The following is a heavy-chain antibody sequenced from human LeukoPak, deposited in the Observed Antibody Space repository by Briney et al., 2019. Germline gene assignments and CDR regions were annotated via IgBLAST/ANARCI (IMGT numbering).Heavy chain of an antibody. CDR2: ISSSSSTI. Sequence: PGGSLRLSCAASGFTFSSYSMNWVRQAPGKGLEWVSYISSSSSTIYYADSVKGRFTISRDNAKNSLYLQMNSLRAEDTAVYYCARDPDPREVGAHGSGSYSHYWGQGTLVTVSS. CDR3: ARDPDPREVGAHGSGSYSHY. D-gene: IGHD3-10*01. J-gene: IGHJ4*02. CDR1: GFTFSSYS. V-gene: IGHV3-48*04.